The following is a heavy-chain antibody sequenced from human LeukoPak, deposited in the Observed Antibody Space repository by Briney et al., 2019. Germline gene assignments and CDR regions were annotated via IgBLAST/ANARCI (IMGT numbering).Heavy chain of an antibody. CDR2: IYYSGST. J-gene: IGHJ4*02. D-gene: IGHD3-10*01. CDR3: ARGSYISDY. CDR1: GGSISSYY. V-gene: IGHV4-59*01. Sequence: SETLSLTCTVSGGSISSYYLSWIRQPPGKGLEWIGYIYYSGSTNYNPSLKSRVTISVDTSKNQFSLKLSSVTAADTAVYYCARGSYISDYWGQGTLVTVSS.